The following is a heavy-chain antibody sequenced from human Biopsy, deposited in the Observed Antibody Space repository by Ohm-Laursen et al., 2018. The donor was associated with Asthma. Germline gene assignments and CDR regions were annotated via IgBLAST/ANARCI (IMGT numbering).Heavy chain of an antibody. D-gene: IGHD2-15*01. J-gene: IGHJ5*02. Sequence: GTLSLTCSVSGGSIRSHDWTWIRLPPGKGLEYIGDVSHTGSTNYNPSLKSRVTMSLDTSKSQFSLRLTSVTPADTAVYYCARLADCSGGACYSYGWFDPWGQGTRVTVSS. V-gene: IGHV4-59*11. CDR3: ARLADCSGGACYSYGWFDP. CDR2: VSHTGST. CDR1: GGSIRSHD.